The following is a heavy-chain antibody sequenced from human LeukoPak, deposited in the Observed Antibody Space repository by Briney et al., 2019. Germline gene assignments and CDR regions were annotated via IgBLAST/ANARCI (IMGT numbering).Heavy chain of an antibody. CDR1: GGSISSYY. CDR2: IYYSGST. D-gene: IGHD4-17*01. J-gene: IGHJ4*02. Sequence: PSETLSLTRSVSGGSISSYYWSWIRQPPGKGLEWIGYIYYSGSTNYNPSLKSRVTISVDTSKNQFSLKLSSVTAADTAVYYCARAADYGDYDPTFDYWGQGTLVTVSS. V-gene: IGHV4-59*01. CDR3: ARAADYGDYDPTFDY.